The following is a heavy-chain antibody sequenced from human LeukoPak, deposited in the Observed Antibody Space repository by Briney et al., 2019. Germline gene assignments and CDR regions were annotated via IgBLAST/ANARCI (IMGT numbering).Heavy chain of an antibody. D-gene: IGHD3-22*01. Sequence: SETLSLTCTVSRGSIISYYWSWIRQPPGRGLEWIGYIYYSGSTNYNPSLKSRVTISVDTSKNQFSLKLSSVTAADTAVCFCARGPYSYDSSGAFDIWGQGTMVTVSS. CDR3: ARGPYSYDSSGAFDI. V-gene: IGHV4-59*08. CDR2: IYYSGST. J-gene: IGHJ3*02. CDR1: RGSIISYY.